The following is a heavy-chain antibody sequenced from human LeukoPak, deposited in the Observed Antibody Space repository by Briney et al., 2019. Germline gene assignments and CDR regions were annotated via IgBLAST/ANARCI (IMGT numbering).Heavy chain of an antibody. CDR3: AKGLYYYDSSGPEAAFDI. J-gene: IGHJ3*02. CDR2: ISGSGGST. Sequence: PGGSLRLSCAASGFTFSSYAMSWVRQAPGKGLEWVSAISGSGGSTYYADSVKGRFTISRDNSKNTLYLQMNSLRAEDTAVYYCAKGLYYYDSSGPEAAFDIWGQGTMVTVSS. V-gene: IGHV3-23*01. CDR1: GFTFSSYA. D-gene: IGHD3-22*01.